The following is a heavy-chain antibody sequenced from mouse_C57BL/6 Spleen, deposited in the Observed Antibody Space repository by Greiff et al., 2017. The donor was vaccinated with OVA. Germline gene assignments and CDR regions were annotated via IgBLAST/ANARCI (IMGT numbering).Heavy chain of an antibody. V-gene: IGHV1-80*01. CDR1: GYAFSSYW. Sequence: QVQLQQSGAELVKPGASVKISCKASGYAFSSYWMNWVKQRPGKGLEWIGQIYPGDGDTNYNGKFKAKATLTADKSSSTAYMQLSSLTSEDSAVYFCARGAREAWFAYWGQGTLVTVSA. CDR3: ARGAREAWFAY. CDR2: IYPGDGDT. J-gene: IGHJ3*01. D-gene: IGHD3-1*01.